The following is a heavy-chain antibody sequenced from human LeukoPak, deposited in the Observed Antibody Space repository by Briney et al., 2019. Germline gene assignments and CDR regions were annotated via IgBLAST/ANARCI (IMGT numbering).Heavy chain of an antibody. CDR2: INHSGST. Sequence: SETLSLTCAVYGGSFSGYYWSWIRQPPGKGLEWIGEINHSGSTNYNPSLKSRVTISVDTSKNQFSLKLSSVTAPDTAVYYCARGQIPQITMVRPYGMDVWGQGTTVTVSS. CDR3: ARGQIPQITMVRPYGMDV. V-gene: IGHV4-34*01. J-gene: IGHJ6*02. D-gene: IGHD3-10*01. CDR1: GGSFSGYY.